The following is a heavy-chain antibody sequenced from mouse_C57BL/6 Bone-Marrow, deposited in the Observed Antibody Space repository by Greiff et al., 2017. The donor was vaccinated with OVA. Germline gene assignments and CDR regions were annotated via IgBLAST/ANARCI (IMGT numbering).Heavy chain of an antibody. J-gene: IGHJ2*01. D-gene: IGHD1-1*01. V-gene: IGHV1-53*01. CDR1: GYTFTSYW. CDR3: AREDYYGSSYSY. CDR2: INPSNGGT. Sequence: QVQLKQPGAELVKPGASVKLSCKASGYTFTSYWMHWVKQRPGQGLEWIGNINPSNGGTNYNEKFKSKATLTVDKSSSTAYMQLSSLTSEDSAVYYCAREDYYGSSYSYWGQGTTLTVSS.